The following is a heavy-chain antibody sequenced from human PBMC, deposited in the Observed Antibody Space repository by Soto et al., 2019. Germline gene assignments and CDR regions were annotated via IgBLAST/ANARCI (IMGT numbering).Heavy chain of an antibody. D-gene: IGHD6-13*01. CDR3: AKGSSNWGSGYYFDC. V-gene: IGHV3-23*01. CDR2: ITDSGGNT. J-gene: IGHJ4*02. CDR1: EFTFSNYV. Sequence: GGSLRLSCAASEFTFSNYVMGWVRQAPGKGLEWVSSITDSGGNTYYADSVKGRFTISRDNSKNTLYLQMNSLRAEDTAVYYCAKGSSNWGSGYYFDCWGQGALVTVSS.